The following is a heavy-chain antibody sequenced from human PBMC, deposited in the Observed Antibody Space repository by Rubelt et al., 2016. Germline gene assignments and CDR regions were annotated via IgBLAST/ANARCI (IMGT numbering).Heavy chain of an antibody. CDR2: IYSGGST. D-gene: IGHD1-26*01. Sequence: EVQLVESGGGLIQPGGSLRLSCAASGFTFSDHYMSWVRQAPGKGLEWVPVIYSGGSTYYADSVKGRFTISRDNSKNTLYLQMNSLRAEDTAVYYCARTYSGSYYAYWGQGTLVTVSS. V-gene: IGHV3-53*01. CDR1: GFTFSDHY. J-gene: IGHJ4*02. CDR3: ARTYSGSYYAY.